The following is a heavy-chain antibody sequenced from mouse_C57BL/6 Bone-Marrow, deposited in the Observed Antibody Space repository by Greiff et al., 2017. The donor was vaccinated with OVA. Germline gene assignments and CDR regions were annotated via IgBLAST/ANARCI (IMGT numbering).Heavy chain of an antibody. D-gene: IGHD2-1*01. CDR3: ARDGNYEYYFDY. CDR2: IDPSDSYT. J-gene: IGHJ2*01. Sequence: VQLQQPVAELVMPGASVQLSCKASVYTFTSSWMHWVKQSPGQVLSWIGEIDPSDSYTNYNQKFKGKSTLTVDKSSSTAYMQLSSLTSEDSAVYYCARDGNYEYYFDYWGQGITLTVSS. V-gene: IGHV1-69*01. CDR1: VYTFTSSW.